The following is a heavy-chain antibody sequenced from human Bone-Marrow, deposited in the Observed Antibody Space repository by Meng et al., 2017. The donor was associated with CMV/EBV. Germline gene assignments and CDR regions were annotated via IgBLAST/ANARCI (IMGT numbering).Heavy chain of an antibody. J-gene: IGHJ4*02. V-gene: IGHV4-39*07. CDR1: GGSISSSLYH. CDR2: IYYGGST. Sequence: LTCSVPGGSISSSLYHWGWIRQPPGKGLEWIGNIYYGGSTYYNPSLNSRVTISVDTSKNLFSLDLRSVTAADTAVYYCARFQGYFDYWGQGTLVTVSS. CDR3: ARFQGYFDY.